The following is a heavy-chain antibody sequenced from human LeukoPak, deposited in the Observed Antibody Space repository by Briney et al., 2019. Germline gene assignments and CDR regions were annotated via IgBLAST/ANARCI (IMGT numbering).Heavy chain of an antibody. Sequence: SETLSLTCTVSDGSISNYYWSWIRQPPGKGLEWIWYIYTSGSTNYNPSLKSRVTISVDTSKNQFSLELGSVTAADTAVYYCARHLTGSSVCIEYWGQGTLVTASS. J-gene: IGHJ4*02. V-gene: IGHV4-59*08. CDR2: IYTSGST. D-gene: IGHD3-9*01. CDR1: DGSISNYY. CDR3: ARHLTGSSVCIEY.